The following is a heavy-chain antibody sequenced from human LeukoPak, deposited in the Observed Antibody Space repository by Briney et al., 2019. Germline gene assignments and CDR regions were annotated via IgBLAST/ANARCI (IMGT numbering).Heavy chain of an antibody. CDR1: GYSINSGYY. CDR2: VYHTGTA. J-gene: IGHJ6*03. Sequence: SETLSLICAVSGYSINSGYYWGWIRQPPGAGLEWIGRVYHTGTAYYNPSLESRVTISLDRSKNQVSLKVSPLTAADTAVYYCVRDGPYRITNMDVWGKGTTVTVSS. CDR3: VRDGPYRITNMDV. V-gene: IGHV4-38-2*02.